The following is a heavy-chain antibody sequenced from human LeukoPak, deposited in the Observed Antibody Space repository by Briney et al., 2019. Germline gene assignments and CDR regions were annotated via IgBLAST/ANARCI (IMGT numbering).Heavy chain of an antibody. V-gene: IGHV1-24*01. Sequence: ASVKVSCKVYGYTLTELSRHWVRQAPGKGLEWMGGFDPEDGETIYAQKFQGRVTMTEDTSTDTAYMELSSLRSEDTAVYYCATPYYYDSSGQYYFDYWGQGTLVTVSS. CDR1: GYTLTELS. D-gene: IGHD3-22*01. CDR2: FDPEDGET. CDR3: ATPYYYDSSGQYYFDY. J-gene: IGHJ4*02.